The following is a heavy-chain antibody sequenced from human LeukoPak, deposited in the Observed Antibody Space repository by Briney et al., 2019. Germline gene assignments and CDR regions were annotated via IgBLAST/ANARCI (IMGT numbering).Heavy chain of an antibody. CDR1: GFTVSSNY. Sequence: GGSLRLSCAASGFTVSSNYMSWVRQAPGKGLEWVSVIYSGGSTYYADSVKGRFTISRDNSKNTLYLQMNSLRAEDTAVYYCARDQRYSSSWPPHYYYGMDVWGQGTTVTVSS. CDR2: IYSGGST. J-gene: IGHJ6*02. CDR3: ARDQRYSSSWPPHYYYGMDV. D-gene: IGHD6-13*01. V-gene: IGHV3-66*01.